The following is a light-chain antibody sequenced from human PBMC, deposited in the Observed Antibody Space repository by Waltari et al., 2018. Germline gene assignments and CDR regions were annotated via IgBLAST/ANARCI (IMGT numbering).Light chain of an antibody. V-gene: IGLV2-23*02. CDR3: CSYVGDYV. J-gene: IGLJ1*01. Sequence: QSALTQPASVSGSPGQSITISCTGTSSDFGTYNLVSWYQQHPGIAPKLIIYDVNKRPSGVSNRVSGSKSGNTASLTISGLQAEDEADYYCCSYVGDYVFGTATKVTVL. CDR1: SSDFGTYNL. CDR2: DVN.